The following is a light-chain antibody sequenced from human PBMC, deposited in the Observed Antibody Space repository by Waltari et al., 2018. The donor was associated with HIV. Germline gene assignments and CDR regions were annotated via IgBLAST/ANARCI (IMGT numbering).Light chain of an antibody. Sequence: HSALTQPASVLGSPGPCITISCPGSCSHIGHLDFVFWYQQHPGKAPKLIIFEVRNRPSGISNRFSGSKSANTASLTISGLQAEDEANYYCTSYTSTTTHVLFGGGTKLTVL. V-gene: IGLV2-14*01. J-gene: IGLJ2*01. CDR1: CSHIGHLDF. CDR2: EVR. CDR3: TSYTSTTTHVL.